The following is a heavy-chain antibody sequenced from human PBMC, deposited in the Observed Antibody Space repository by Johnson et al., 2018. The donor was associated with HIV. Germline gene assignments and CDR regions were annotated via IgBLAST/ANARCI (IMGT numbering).Heavy chain of an antibody. D-gene: IGHD1-26*01. Sequence: VQLVESGGGLVQPGGSLRLSCAVSGFTFSYYWMSWVRQAPGKGLEWVANIKQDGSEKFYVDSVKGRFTISRDNAKNSLYLQMNSLRDEDTAVYYCVTADRGSAWGQGTTVTVSS. CDR1: GFTFSYYW. CDR2: IKQDGSEK. CDR3: VTADRGSA. V-gene: IGHV3-7*05. J-gene: IGHJ3*01.